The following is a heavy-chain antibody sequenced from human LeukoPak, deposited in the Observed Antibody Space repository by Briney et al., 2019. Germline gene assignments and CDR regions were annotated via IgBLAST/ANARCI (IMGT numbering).Heavy chain of an antibody. Sequence: SETLSLTCAVYGGSFSGYYWSWIRQPPGKGLEWIGEINHSGSTNYNPSLKSRVTISVDTSKNQFSLKLSSVTAADTAVYYCARTNFDAFDIWGQGTTVTVSS. J-gene: IGHJ3*02. V-gene: IGHV4-34*01. CDR1: GGSFSGYY. CDR3: ARTNFDAFDI. CDR2: INHSGST.